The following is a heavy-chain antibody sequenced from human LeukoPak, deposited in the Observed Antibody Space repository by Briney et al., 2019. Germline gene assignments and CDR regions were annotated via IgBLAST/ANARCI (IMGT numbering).Heavy chain of an antibody. CDR1: GGSISSYY. Sequence: ASETLSLTCTVSGGSISSYYWSWIRQPPGKGLEWIGYIYYSGSTNYNPSLKSRVTISVDTSKNQFSLKLSSVTAADTAVYYCARRPLIAARPNFDYWGQGTLVTVSS. CDR3: ARRPLIAARPNFDY. CDR2: IYYSGST. V-gene: IGHV4-59*01. J-gene: IGHJ4*02. D-gene: IGHD6-6*01.